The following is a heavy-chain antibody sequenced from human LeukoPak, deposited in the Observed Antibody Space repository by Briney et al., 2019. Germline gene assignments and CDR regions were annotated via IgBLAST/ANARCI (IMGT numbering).Heavy chain of an antibody. CDR2: IYTSGST. J-gene: IGHJ2*01. CDR3: ARDLVVVVAATNYWYFDL. V-gene: IGHV4-61*02. D-gene: IGHD2-15*01. CDR1: GGSISSGSYY. Sequence: SETLSLTCTVSGGSISSGSYYWSWIRQPAGKGLEWIGRIYTSGSTNYNPSLKCRVTISVDTSKNQFSLKLSSVTAADTAVYYCARDLVVVVAATNYWYFDLWGRGTLVTVSS.